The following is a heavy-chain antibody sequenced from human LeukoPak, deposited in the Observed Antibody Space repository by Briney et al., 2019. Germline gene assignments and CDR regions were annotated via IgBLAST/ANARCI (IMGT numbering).Heavy chain of an antibody. J-gene: IGHJ2*01. Sequence: SETLSLTCTVSGGSISSSSYYWGWIRQPPGKGLEWIGSIYYSGSTNYNPSLKSRVTISVDTSKNQFSLKLSSVTAADTAVYYCARSIAVTGTGGNFDLWGRGTLVTVSS. CDR2: IYYSGST. V-gene: IGHV4-39*07. CDR3: ARSIAVTGTGGNFDL. CDR1: GGSISSSSYY. D-gene: IGHD6-19*01.